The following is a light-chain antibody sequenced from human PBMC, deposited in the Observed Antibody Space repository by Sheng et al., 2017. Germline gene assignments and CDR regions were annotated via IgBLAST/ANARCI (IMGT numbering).Light chain of an antibody. J-gene: IGKJ1*01. V-gene: IGKV3-20*01. CDR1: QSVSSN. CDR3: QQYGSSSWT. CDR2: YAS. Sequence: EIVMTQSPATLSVSPGERATLSCRASQSVSSNLAWYQQKPGQAPRLLIYYASTRATGIPDRFSGSGSGTDFTLTISRLEPEDFAVYYCQQYGSSSWTFGQGTKVEIK.